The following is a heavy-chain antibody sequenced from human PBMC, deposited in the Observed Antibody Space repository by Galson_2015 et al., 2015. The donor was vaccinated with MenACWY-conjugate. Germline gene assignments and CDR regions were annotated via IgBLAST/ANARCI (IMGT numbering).Heavy chain of an antibody. CDR1: GYTFTTYA. J-gene: IGHJ4*02. CDR3: VRESIVVFPTVLRGGDVDY. D-gene: IGHD2-15*01. V-gene: IGHV1-3*01. CDR2: IRPANGNT. Sequence: SVKVSCKASGYTFTTYAMHWVRQAPGQRLEWLGWIRPANGNTKYSQNFQGSLTFTRDTSATTVYMELSSLSSEATAMLYCVRESIVVFPTVLRGGDVDYCGQGALVTVSS.